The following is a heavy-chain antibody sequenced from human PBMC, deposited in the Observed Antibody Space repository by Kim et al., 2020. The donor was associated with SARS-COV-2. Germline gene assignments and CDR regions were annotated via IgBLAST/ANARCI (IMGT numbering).Heavy chain of an antibody. D-gene: IGHD2-21*02. J-gene: IGHJ4*02. CDR3: ARPTYDCSNWTDH. CDR2: VYYSGTT. Sequence: SETLSLTCTVSGESISSTSFYWGWIRQPPGKGVEWIGSVYYSGTTYYNPSLKSRVTISLDTSKNQFALNLNSGTAADTAVYYCARPTYDCSNWTDHWGQG. V-gene: IGHV4-39*01. CDR1: GESISSTSFY.